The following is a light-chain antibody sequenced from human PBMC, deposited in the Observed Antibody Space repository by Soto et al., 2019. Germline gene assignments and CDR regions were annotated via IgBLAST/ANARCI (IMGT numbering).Light chain of an antibody. Sequence: EIVLTQSPGTLSLSPGERATLSCRASQSVSSSYLAWYQQKPGQAPRLLIYGASSRATGIPDRFSGSGSGTDFTLTISRLEPEDFAVYYCQQYGSPPWTCGQGTKVDI. CDR2: GAS. CDR3: QQYGSPPWT. J-gene: IGKJ1*01. V-gene: IGKV3-20*01. CDR1: QSVSSSY.